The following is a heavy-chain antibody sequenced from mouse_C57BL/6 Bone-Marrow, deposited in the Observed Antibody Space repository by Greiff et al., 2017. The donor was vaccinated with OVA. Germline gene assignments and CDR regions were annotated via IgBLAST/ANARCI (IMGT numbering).Heavy chain of an antibody. D-gene: IGHD2-2*01. Sequence: QVQLQQSGAELARPGASVKMSCKASGYTFTSYTMHWVKQRPGQGLEWIGYINPSSGYTKYNQKFKDKATLTADKSSSTAYMQRSSLTSEDATDYCGRRREGYNLNYLDYWGQGTTLTVSS. J-gene: IGHJ2*01. CDR3: RRREGYNLNYLDY. V-gene: IGHV1-4*01. CDR1: GYTFTSYT. CDR2: INPSSGYT.